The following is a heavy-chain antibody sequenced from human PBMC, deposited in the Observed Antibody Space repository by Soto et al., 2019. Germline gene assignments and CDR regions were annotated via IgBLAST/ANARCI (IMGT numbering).Heavy chain of an antibody. V-gene: IGHV3-30*18. Sequence: QVQLVESGGGVVQPGRSLRLSCAASGFTFSSYGMHWVRQAPGKGLEGVAVISYDGSNKYYADSVKGRFTISRDNSKNTLYLQMNSLRAEDTAVYYCAKDRSHGWFDPWGQGTLVTVSS. J-gene: IGHJ5*02. CDR3: AKDRSHGWFDP. CDR2: ISYDGSNK. CDR1: GFTFSSYG.